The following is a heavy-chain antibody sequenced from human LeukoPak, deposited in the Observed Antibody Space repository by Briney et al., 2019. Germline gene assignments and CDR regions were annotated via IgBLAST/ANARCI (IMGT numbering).Heavy chain of an antibody. J-gene: IGHJ6*03. D-gene: IGHD2-2*01. CDR3: ARARGIVVPDAMEYYYYYMDV. CDR1: GGSISSYY. CDR2: IYYSGST. Sequence: SETLSLTCTVSGGSISSYYWSWIRQPPGKGLEWIGCIYYSGSTNYNPSLKSRVTISVDTSKSQFALKLSSVTAADTAVYYCARARGIVVPDAMEYYYYYMDVWGKGTTVTVSS. V-gene: IGHV4-59*01.